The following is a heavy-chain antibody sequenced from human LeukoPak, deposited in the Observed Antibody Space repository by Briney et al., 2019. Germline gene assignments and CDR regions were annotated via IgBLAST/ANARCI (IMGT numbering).Heavy chain of an antibody. Sequence: GGSLRLSCAASGFTFSNAWMSWVRQAPGKGLEWVGRIKSKTDGGTTDYAAPVKGRFTISRDDSKNTLFLQMNSLKTEDTAVYYCTTDFSYYYDSSGQDAFDIWGQGTMVTVSS. D-gene: IGHD3-22*01. CDR2: IKSKTDGGTT. V-gene: IGHV3-15*01. CDR1: GFTFSNAW. J-gene: IGHJ3*02. CDR3: TTDFSYYYDSSGQDAFDI.